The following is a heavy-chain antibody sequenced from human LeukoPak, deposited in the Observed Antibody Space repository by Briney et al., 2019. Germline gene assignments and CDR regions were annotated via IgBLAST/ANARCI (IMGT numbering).Heavy chain of an antibody. CDR1: GGSISSGSYY. CDR2: IYTSEST. V-gene: IGHV4-61*02. CDR3: ARDNGDYVVDY. Sequence: PSETLSLTCTVSGGSISSGSYYWSWIRQPAGKGLEWIGRIYTSESTNYNPSLKSRVTISVDTSKNQFSLKLSSVTAADTAVYYCARDNGDYVVDYWGQGTLVTVSS. J-gene: IGHJ4*02. D-gene: IGHD4-17*01.